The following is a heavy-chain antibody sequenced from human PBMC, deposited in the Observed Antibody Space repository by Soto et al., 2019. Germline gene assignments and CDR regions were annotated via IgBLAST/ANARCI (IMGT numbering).Heavy chain of an antibody. V-gene: IGHV3-30-3*01. CDR2: ISYDGSNK. CDR1: GFTFSSYA. J-gene: IGHJ5*02. Sequence: QVQLVESGGGVVQPGRSLRLSCAASGFTFSSYAMHWVRQAPGKGLEWVAVISYDGSNKYYADSVKGRFTISRDNSKNTMYLQMHSLRPEDTAAYYCARDPLPNAYCLSTCCYRLPWFDPWGQGTLVTVSS. CDR3: ARDPLPNAYCLSTCCYRLPWFDP. D-gene: IGHD2-2*01.